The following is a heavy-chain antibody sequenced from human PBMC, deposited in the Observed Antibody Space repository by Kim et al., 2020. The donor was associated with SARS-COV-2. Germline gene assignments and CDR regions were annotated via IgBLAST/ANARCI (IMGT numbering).Heavy chain of an antibody. CDR3: AKDNMATVPGGCFDY. D-gene: IGHD2-2*01. CDR2: ISYDGSNK. Sequence: GGSLRLSCAASGFTFSSYGMHWVRQAPGKGLEWVAVISYDGSNKYYADSVKGRFTISRDNSKNTLYLQMNSLRAEDTAVYYCAKDNMATVPGGCFDYWGQGTLVTVSS. CDR1: GFTFSSYG. J-gene: IGHJ4*02. V-gene: IGHV3-30*18.